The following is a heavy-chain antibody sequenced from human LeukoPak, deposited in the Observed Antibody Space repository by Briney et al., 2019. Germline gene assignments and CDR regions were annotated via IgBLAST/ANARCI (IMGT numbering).Heavy chain of an antibody. CDR3: ARAYSSGWYID. Sequence: SETLSLTCTVSGGSISSYYWSWIRQPPGKGLEWIGYIYYSGSTNYNPSLTSRVTISVDTSKNQFSLKLSSVTAADTAVYYCARAYSSGWYIDWGQGTLVTVSS. J-gene: IGHJ4*02. D-gene: IGHD6-19*01. V-gene: IGHV4-59*01. CDR2: IYYSGST. CDR1: GGSISSYY.